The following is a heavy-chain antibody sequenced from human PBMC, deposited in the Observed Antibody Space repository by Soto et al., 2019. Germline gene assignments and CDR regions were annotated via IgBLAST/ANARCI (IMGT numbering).Heavy chain of an antibody. CDR2: IWHDGLKK. CDR3: ARDRGADAPIDF. V-gene: IGHV3-33*01. Sequence: QVQLVESGGGVVQPERSLRLSCVASRLTLRDYGMHGFRQAPGKGLEWVAVIWHDGLKKDYVDSVKGRFTVSRDNSKNTLYLQMNSLRVEDTATYYCARDRGADAPIDFWGQGTLVTVSS. CDR1: RLTLRDYG. J-gene: IGHJ4*02.